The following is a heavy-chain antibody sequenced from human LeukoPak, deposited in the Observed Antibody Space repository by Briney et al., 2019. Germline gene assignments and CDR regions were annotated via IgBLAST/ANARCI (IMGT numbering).Heavy chain of an antibody. D-gene: IGHD3-22*01. CDR1: GGSISTSNYY. Sequence: SETLSLTCTVSGGSISTSNYYWGWIRQPPGKGLEWIGNIFYSGSTYYSPSLRSRVTISVDTSKNQFSLKLSSVTAADTAVYYCASGDSSGYYLYYFDYWGQGTPVTVSS. CDR3: ASGDSSGYYLYYFDY. CDR2: IFYSGST. J-gene: IGHJ4*02. V-gene: IGHV4-39*07.